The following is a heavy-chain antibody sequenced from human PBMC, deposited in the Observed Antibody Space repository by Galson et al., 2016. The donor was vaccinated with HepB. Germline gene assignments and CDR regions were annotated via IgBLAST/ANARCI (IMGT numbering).Heavy chain of an antibody. CDR2: IRWNGVTT. CDR3: VRDENYAFDY. D-gene: IGHD1-7*01. V-gene: IGHV3-48*04. CDR1: GFTFSKYS. J-gene: IGHJ4*02. Sequence: SLRLSCAASGFTFSKYSMNWVRQAPGRGLEWIAYIRWNGVTTCYSDSVKGRVTIARDDAKNSLYLQMNSLRVDDTAVYHCVRDENYAFDYWGQGTLVAVSS.